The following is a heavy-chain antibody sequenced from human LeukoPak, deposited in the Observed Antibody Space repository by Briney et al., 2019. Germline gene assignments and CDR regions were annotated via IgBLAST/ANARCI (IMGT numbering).Heavy chain of an antibody. CDR3: ASLLYCSGGSCSDY. CDR2: IYYSGST. Sequence: SETLSLTCTVSGGSISSYYWSWIRQPPGKGLEWIGYIYYSGSTNYNPSLKSPVTISVDTSKNQFSLKLSSVTAADTAVYYCASLLYCSGGSCSDYWGQGTLVTVSS. J-gene: IGHJ4*02. D-gene: IGHD2-15*01. CDR1: GGSISSYY. V-gene: IGHV4-59*01.